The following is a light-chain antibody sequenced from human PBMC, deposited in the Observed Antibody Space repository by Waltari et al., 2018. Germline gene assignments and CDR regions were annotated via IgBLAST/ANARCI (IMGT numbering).Light chain of an antibody. CDR2: RAA. J-gene: IGKJ2*01. CDR1: QSISNW. V-gene: IGKV1-5*03. Sequence: TCRASQSISNWVAWIEERPGKAPKLLIYRAANLEFGVPTRFSGDGSGTEFTLTITSLQPEDFATYYCQHYYNFPYAFGQGTKLEIK. CDR3: QHYYNFPYA.